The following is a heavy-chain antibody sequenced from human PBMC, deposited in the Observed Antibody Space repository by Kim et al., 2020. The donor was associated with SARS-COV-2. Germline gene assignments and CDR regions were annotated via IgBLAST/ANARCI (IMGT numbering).Heavy chain of an antibody. J-gene: IGHJ6*01. V-gene: IGHV4-39*01. CDR2: TYYSGNT. CDR3: ARHQRYSSGRYVAHYY. CDR1: GGSISSSSYY. Sequence: SETLSLTCTVSGGSISSSSYYWGWIRQPPGKGLEWIGTTYYSGNTYYNPSLKSRVTISVDTSKNQFSLKLSSVTAADTAVYYCARHQRYSSGRYVAHYY. D-gene: IGHD6-19*01.